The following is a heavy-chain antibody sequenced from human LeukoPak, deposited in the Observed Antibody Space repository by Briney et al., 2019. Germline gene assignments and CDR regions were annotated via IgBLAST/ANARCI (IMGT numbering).Heavy chain of an antibody. CDR1: GYTFTCYD. CDR3: SRGPYCSSTSCYLEAFEI. CDR2: SNPNSSNT. J-gene: IGHJ3*02. V-gene: IGHV1-8*01. D-gene: IGHD2-2*01. Sequence: GASLNVSCKAAGYTFTCYDINWERHATGPGLERMGLSNPNSSNTGYSHKFQGEGTMTMNTSISKDSMALSRHRLEDTDTSYCSRGPYCSSTSCYLEAFEIWGQGTMVTVSS.